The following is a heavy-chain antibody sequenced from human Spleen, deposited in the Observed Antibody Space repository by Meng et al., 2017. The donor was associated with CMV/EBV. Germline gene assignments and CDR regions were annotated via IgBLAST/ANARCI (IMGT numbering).Heavy chain of an antibody. CDR1: GFIFSSYG. V-gene: IGHV3-30*02. D-gene: IGHD5-18*01. Sequence: GESLKISCTTSGFIFSSYGMHWVRQAPGKGLEWVAFIRYDGSNKYYADSVKGRVTISRENSKNTLYLQMNSLRAEDTAVYYCAKDPGGSTAMDPTGSAFDIWGQGTMVTVSS. J-gene: IGHJ3*02. CDR2: IRYDGSNK. CDR3: AKDPGGSTAMDPTGSAFDI.